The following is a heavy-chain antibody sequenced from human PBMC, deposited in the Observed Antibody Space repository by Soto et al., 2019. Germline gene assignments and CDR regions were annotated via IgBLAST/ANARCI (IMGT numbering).Heavy chain of an antibody. V-gene: IGHV1-2*04. Sequence: QVQLVQSGAEVKKPGASVKVSCKASGYSFTDYHIHWVRQAPGQGLEWLGRINPKSGGTSTAQKVQGWVTMPTDTSISTASMELTRLTSDDTAIYYCARGDSTECSTGVCSFFYNHDMDVWGQGTTVTVSS. CDR1: GYSFTDYH. D-gene: IGHD2-8*01. J-gene: IGHJ6*02. CDR2: INPKSGGT. CDR3: ARGDSTECSTGVCSFFYNHDMDV.